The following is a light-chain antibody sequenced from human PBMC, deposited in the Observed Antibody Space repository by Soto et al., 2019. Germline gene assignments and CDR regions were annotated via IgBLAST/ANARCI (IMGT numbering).Light chain of an antibody. J-gene: IGKJ1*01. Sequence: EIVLAPSPASLSAPPXQRSTLSRRASQSVSSNLAWYQQKPGQAPRLLIYGASTRATGIPARFSGSGSGTEFTLTISSLQSEDFAVYYCQQYNNWPRTFGQGTKVDIK. CDR1: QSVSSN. CDR3: QQYNNWPRT. CDR2: GAS. V-gene: IGKV3-15*01.